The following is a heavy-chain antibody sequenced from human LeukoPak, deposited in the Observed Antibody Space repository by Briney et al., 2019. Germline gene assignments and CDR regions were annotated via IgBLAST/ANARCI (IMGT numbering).Heavy chain of an antibody. CDR1: GFTFSSYS. CDR3: ARGLGTSIAAAGTDVYFDY. J-gene: IGHJ4*02. CDR2: IYYSGST. D-gene: IGHD6-13*01. Sequence: GSLRLSCAASGFTFSSYSMNWVRQPPGKGLEWIGSIYYSGSTYYNPSLKSRVTISVDTSKNQFSLKLSSVTAADTAVYYCARGLGTSIAAAGTDVYFDYWGQGTLVTVSS. V-gene: IGHV4-39*07.